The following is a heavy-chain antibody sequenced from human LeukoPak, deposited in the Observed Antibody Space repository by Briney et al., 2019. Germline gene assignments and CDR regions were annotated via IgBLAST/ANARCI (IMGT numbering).Heavy chain of an antibody. J-gene: IGHJ4*02. D-gene: IGHD6-13*01. Sequence: PGGSLRLSCAASGFTFSSYAMSWVRQAPGKGLEWVAFIRYDGSNKYYADSVKGRFTISRDNSKNTLYLQMNSLRAEDTAVYYCASANAGGVSLAAAGIGGVDYWGQGTLVTVSS. CDR1: GFTFSSYA. CDR3: ASANAGGVSLAAAGIGGVDY. V-gene: IGHV3-30*02. CDR2: IRYDGSNK.